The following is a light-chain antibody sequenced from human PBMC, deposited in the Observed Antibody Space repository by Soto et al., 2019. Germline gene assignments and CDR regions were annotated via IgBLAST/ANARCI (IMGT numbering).Light chain of an antibody. J-gene: IGLJ2*01. CDR3: SAWDDSLIGPV. V-gene: IGLV1-44*01. Sequence: QSVLTQPPSASGTPGQRVSISCSGGGSNIGSNPVNWYQQLPGTAPKLLIYASDQRPSGVPDRFSGSKSGTSASLAISGLQSEDETDYYCSAWDDSLIGPVFGGGTKLTVL. CDR1: GSNIGSNP. CDR2: ASD.